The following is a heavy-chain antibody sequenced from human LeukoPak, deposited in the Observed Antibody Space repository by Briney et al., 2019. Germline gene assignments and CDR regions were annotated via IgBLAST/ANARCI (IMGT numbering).Heavy chain of an antibody. V-gene: IGHV1-69*13. Sequence: SVKVSCKGSGGTFSSYAISWVRQAPGQGLEWMGGIIPIFGTANYAQKFQGRVTITADESTSTAYMELSSLRSEDTAVYYCARGGDVYYDSSGYSRFDPWGQGTLVTVSS. J-gene: IGHJ5*02. D-gene: IGHD3-22*01. CDR1: GGTFSSYA. CDR2: IIPIFGTA. CDR3: ARGGDVYYDSSGYSRFDP.